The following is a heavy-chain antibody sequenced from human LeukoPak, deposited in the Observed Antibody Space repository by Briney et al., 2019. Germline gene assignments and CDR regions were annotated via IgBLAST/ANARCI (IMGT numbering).Heavy chain of an antibody. Sequence: SETLSLTCTVSGGSISSYYWSWIRQPPGKGLVWIGYIYYSGSTNYNPSLKSRVTISVDTSKNQFSLKLSSVTAADTAVYYCAREDDYYDSSGYVYWGQGTLVTVSS. CDR3: AREDDYYDSSGYVY. D-gene: IGHD3-22*01. CDR2: IYYSGST. V-gene: IGHV4-59*01. J-gene: IGHJ4*02. CDR1: GGSISSYY.